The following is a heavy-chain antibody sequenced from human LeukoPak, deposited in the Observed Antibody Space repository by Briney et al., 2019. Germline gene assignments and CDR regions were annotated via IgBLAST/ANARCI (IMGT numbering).Heavy chain of an antibody. Sequence: GASVKVSCKASGYTFTNYGITWVRQAPGQGLEWMGWISAYIGNTNYAQKLQGRVTMTTDTSTSTAYMELRSLRSDDTAVYYCARGGTPAPVGAKSSVHLNWFDPWGQGTLVTVSS. CDR2: ISAYIGNT. CDR3: ARGGTPAPVGAKSSVHLNWFDP. J-gene: IGHJ5*02. CDR1: GYTFTNYG. D-gene: IGHD1-26*01. V-gene: IGHV1-18*01.